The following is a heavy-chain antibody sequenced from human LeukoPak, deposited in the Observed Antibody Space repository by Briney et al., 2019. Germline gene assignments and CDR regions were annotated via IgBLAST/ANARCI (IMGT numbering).Heavy chain of an antibody. D-gene: IGHD3-3*01. CDR2: MNPNSGNT. J-gene: IGHJ6*03. CDR3: ARGVYYDFWSARKDYYMDV. CDR1: GYTFTSYD. Sequence: ASVKVSCKASGYTFTSYDINWVRQATGQGLEWMGWMNPNSGNTGYAQKFQGRVTITRNTSISTAYMELSSLRSEDTAVYYCARGVYYDFWSARKDYYMDVWGKGTTVTVSS. V-gene: IGHV1-8*03.